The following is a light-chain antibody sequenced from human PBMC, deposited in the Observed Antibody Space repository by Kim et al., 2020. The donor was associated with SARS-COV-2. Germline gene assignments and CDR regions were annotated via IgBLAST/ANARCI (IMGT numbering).Light chain of an antibody. V-gene: IGKV1-5*03. J-gene: IGKJ1*01. CDR2: RAS. Sequence: AAVGDRFTITYRASQRISSWLAWHQQKPGKAPKLLIYRASSLVSGVPSRFSGSVSGTEFTLTISRLQPDDFATYYCQQYNIYRRTFGQGTKVDIK. CDR1: QRISSW. CDR3: QQYNIYRRT.